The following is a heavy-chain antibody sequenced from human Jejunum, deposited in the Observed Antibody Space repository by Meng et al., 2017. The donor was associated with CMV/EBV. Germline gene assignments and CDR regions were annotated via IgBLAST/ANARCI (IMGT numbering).Heavy chain of an antibody. CDR3: ARDNDGSSHYSQFDY. J-gene: IGHJ4*02. D-gene: IGHD3-22*01. V-gene: IGHV3-33*01. Sequence: SGFPLNSYGIHWVRQFPGKGLEWVAVLWHDGSSKYFADSVQGRFSISRDDSKNTVYLQMNSLRAEDTAVYYCARDNDGSSHYSQFDYWGQGTLVTVSS. CDR2: LWHDGSSK. CDR1: GFPLNSYG.